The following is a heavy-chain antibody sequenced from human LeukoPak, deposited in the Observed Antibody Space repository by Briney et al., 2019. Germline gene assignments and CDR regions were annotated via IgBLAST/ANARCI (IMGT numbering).Heavy chain of an antibody. V-gene: IGHV3-48*03. CDR1: GFTFRSYE. Sequence: GGSLRLSCEDSGFTFRSYEMNWVRQAPGKGLEWIAYLSSSGSAFSYADSVKGRFTISRDNAKKYLYLQMNSLSAEDVALYYCTRSSGWYNYFDYWGQGTLVTVSS. J-gene: IGHJ4*02. CDR3: TRSSGWYNYFDY. CDR2: LSSSGSAF. D-gene: IGHD6-19*01.